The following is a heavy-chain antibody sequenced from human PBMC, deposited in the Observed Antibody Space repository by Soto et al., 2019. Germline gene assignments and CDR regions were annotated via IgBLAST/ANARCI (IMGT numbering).Heavy chain of an antibody. V-gene: IGHV3-30*18. D-gene: IGHD3-22*01. CDR1: GFTFSSYG. J-gene: IGHJ4*02. CDR2: ISYDGSNK. Sequence: QVQLVESGGGVVQPGRSLRLSCAASGFTFSSYGMHWVRQAPGKGLEWVAVISYDGSNKYYADSVKGRFTISRDNSKNTLYLQMNSLRAEDTAVYYCAKDTKTYYYDRSIPKTNSPTFDYWGQGTLVTVSS. CDR3: AKDTKTYYYDRSIPKTNSPTFDY.